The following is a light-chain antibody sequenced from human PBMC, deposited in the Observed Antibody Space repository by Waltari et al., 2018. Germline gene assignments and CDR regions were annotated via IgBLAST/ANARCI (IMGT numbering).Light chain of an antibody. CDR1: SSNIGMKS. J-gene: IGLJ1*01. V-gene: IGLV1-44*01. CDR2: SND. CDR3: AAWDDSLNGQNV. Sequence: QSVLPQPPSASGTPGKRVTLSCSGTSSNIGMKSLTCSQQLPGTAPKLLIYSNDQRPSGVPDRFSGSKSGTSASLAISGLQSEDEAVYYCAAWDDSLNGQNVFGTGTKVTVL.